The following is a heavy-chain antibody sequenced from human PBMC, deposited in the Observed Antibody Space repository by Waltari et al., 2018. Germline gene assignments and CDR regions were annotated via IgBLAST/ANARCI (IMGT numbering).Heavy chain of an antibody. CDR3: ARECYYDSGSWYNWFDP. CDR2: IYTSGST. V-gene: IGHV4-61*09. J-gene: IGHJ5*02. Sequence: QVQLQESGPGLVKPSQTLSLTCTVPGGSISSGSYYWSWIRQPAGKGLEWIGYIYTSGSTNANPSLKSRLPISLDTSKNQFSLKLSSVIAADTAVYYCARECYYDSGSWYNWFDPWGQGTLVTVSS. D-gene: IGHD3-10*01. CDR1: GGSISSGSYY.